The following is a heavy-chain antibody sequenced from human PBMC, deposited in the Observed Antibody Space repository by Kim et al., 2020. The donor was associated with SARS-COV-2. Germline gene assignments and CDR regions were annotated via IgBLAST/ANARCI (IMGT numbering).Heavy chain of an antibody. D-gene: IGHD1-26*01. CDR3: AGGEEDFDY. J-gene: IGHJ4*02. CDR2: GNT. V-gene: IGHV1-3*01. Sequence: GNTKYSQKFQGRVTITRDTSASTDYMELSSLGSEGTAVYYCAGGEEDFDYWGQGTLVTVSS.